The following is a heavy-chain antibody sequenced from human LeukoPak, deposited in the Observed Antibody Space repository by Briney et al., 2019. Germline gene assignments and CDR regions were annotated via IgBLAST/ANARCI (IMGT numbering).Heavy chain of an antibody. D-gene: IGHD4-17*01. CDR2: INPNSGVA. J-gene: IGHJ6*01. CDR3: ARDSTVTTRPYFYDGMGV. Sequence: ASVKVSCKASGYTFTDYYLHWVRQGPGQGPEWMGWINPNSGVANYAQKFQGRVTMTRDKSMSTAYMELSSLTSGDTAIYYCARDSTVTTRPYFYDGMGVWGQGTTVTVSS. CDR1: GYTFTDYY. V-gene: IGHV1-2*02.